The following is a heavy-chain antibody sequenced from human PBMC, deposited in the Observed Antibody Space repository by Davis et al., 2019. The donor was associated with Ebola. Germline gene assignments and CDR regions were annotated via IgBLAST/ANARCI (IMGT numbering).Heavy chain of an antibody. Sequence: MPSETLSLTCTVSGGSISSGGYYWSWIRQPPGKGLEWIGEINHSGSTNYNPSLKSRVTISVDTSKNQFSLKLSSVTAADTAVYYCARGISGSYSFHYYYGMDVWGQGTTVTVSS. D-gene: IGHD1-26*01. CDR3: ARGISGSYSFHYYYGMDV. J-gene: IGHJ6*02. CDR2: INHSGST. V-gene: IGHV4-61*08. CDR1: GGSISSGGYY.